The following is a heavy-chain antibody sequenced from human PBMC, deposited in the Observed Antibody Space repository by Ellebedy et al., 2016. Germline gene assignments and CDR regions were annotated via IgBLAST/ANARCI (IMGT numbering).Heavy chain of an antibody. J-gene: IGHJ3*02. CDR3: ARDLFRPYGDYRDYAFDI. D-gene: IGHD4-17*01. CDR1: GGSISSYY. CDR2: IYYSGST. Sequence: SETLSLTCTVSGGSISSYYWSWIRQPPGKGLEWIGYIYYSGSTNYHPSLKSRVTLSVDTAKNQFSLKLSSVTAADTAVYYCARDLFRPYGDYRDYAFDIWGQGTMVTVSS. V-gene: IGHV4-59*01.